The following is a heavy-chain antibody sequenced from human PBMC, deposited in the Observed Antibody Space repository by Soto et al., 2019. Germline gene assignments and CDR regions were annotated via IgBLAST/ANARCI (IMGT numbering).Heavy chain of an antibody. Sequence: SETLSLTCTVSGGSINNSDYYWAWIRQPPGKGLEWIGCIHYSGSVYYNPSLKSRVTMSVDTSKNQFSLKMTSVTAADTTVYYCARQIQFSGWLSQLDSWGQGTLVTVSS. J-gene: IGHJ4*02. CDR3: ARQIQFSGWLSQLDS. V-gene: IGHV4-39*01. D-gene: IGHD6-19*01. CDR2: IHYSGSV. CDR1: GGSINNSDYY.